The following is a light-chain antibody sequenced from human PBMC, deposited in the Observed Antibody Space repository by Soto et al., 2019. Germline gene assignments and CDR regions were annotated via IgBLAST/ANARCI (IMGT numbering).Light chain of an antibody. CDR3: QQYNSWPLT. Sequence: EIVMTQSPATLSMSPGERATLSCMASQSISTKVAWYQQKPGQAPRLLIYGASTRATGVPARFSGSGSGTEFTLSISSLQYEHFAVYYCQQYNSWPLTFGGGTKVDIK. V-gene: IGKV3-15*01. J-gene: IGKJ4*01. CDR1: QSISTK. CDR2: GAS.